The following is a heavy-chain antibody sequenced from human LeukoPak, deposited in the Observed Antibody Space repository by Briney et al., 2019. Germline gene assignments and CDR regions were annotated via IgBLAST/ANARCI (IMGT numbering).Heavy chain of an antibody. J-gene: IGHJ3*02. CDR1: QFTFSTHW. D-gene: IGHD3-3*01. CDR3: ARDQVVRFLEWLLDDAFDI. Sequence: GGSLRLSCVASQFTFSTHWMSWVRQAPGKGLEWVANIKQDGSEKYYVDSVKGRFTISRDNAKNSLYLQMNSLRAEDTAVYYCARDQVVRFLEWLLDDAFDIWGQGTMVTVSS. V-gene: IGHV3-7*01. CDR2: IKQDGSEK.